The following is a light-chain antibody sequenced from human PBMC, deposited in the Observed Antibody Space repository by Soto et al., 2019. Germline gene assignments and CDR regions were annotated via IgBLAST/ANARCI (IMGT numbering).Light chain of an antibody. J-gene: IGKJ1*01. Sequence: DIPVTQSPSSLSASVGDRVTITCRASQSISSSLNWYQQKPGKAPKLLIYAASSLQSGVPSRFSGSGAGADFSLTLSSLQPEEFASYYCQESYSTPWAVGQGTKVEL. CDR1: QSISSS. CDR2: AAS. V-gene: IGKV1-39*01. CDR3: QESYSTPWA.